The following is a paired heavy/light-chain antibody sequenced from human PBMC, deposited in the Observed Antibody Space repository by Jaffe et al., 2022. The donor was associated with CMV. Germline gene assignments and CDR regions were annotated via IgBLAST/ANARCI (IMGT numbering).Light chain of an antibody. V-gene: IGKV1-27*01. J-gene: IGKJ3*01. CDR3: QNYNSALIT. CDR1: QGITNY. Sequence: DIQMTQSPSSLSASVGDRVTITCRASQGITNYLAWYQQKPGKVPKLLIYAASTLQSGVPSRFSGSGSGTDFTLTISRLQPEDVATYYCQNYNSALITFGPGTKVDIK. CDR2: AAS.
Heavy chain of an antibody. CDR3: ARHWYGGVRALDY. J-gene: IGHJ4*02. D-gene: IGHD1-26*01. V-gene: IGHV4-59*08. CDR2: IYYSGST. CDR1: GGSISNYY. Sequence: QVQLQESGPGLVKPSETLSLTCTVSGGSISNYYWSWIRQPPGKGLEWIGNIYYSGSTNYNPSLKSRVTISLDTSKNQFSLNLSSVTAADTAVYYCARHWYGGVRALDYWGQGTLVTVSS.